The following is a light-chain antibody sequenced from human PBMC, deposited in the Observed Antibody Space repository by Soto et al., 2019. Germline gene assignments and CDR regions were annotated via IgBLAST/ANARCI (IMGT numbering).Light chain of an antibody. CDR3: QSYDSSPSGWV. V-gene: IGLV1-40*01. J-gene: IGLJ3*02. Sequence: QSVLTQPPSVSGAPGQRVTISCTGYNSNIGAGYDVHWYQQLPGTAPKLLIYGNSNRPSGVPDRFSASKSGTSASLAITGLQAEDAADYYCQSYDSSPSGWVFGGGTKLTVL. CDR2: GNS. CDR1: NSNIGAGYD.